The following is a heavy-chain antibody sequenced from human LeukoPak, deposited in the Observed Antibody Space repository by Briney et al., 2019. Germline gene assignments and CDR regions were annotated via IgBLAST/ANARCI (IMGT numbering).Heavy chain of an antibody. J-gene: IGHJ6*03. CDR2: FGRKNGDT. D-gene: IGHD2-2*01. CDR3: ATGVFCATTTCPGYQHFYYFMDL. V-gene: IGHV1-24*01. Sequence: GASVKLSCKVSGFTLADLSMHWVRQAPGKGLEWVGGFGRKNGDTIYAQRFRGRVTLTEDTSTGTAYMDLSSLSADDTAVYYCATGVFCATTTCPGYQHFYYFMDLWGKGTTVTVSS. CDR1: GFTLADLS.